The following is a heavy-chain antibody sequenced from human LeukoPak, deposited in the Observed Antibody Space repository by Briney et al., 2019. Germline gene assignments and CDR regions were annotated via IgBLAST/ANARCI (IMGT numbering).Heavy chain of an antibody. J-gene: IGHJ4*01. V-gene: IGHV3-9*01. CDR1: GFTFGDHA. CDR3: SKDIGVVVTAFNI. D-gene: IGHD2-21*02. Sequence: GGSLRLSCVASGFTFGDHAMHRVRQAPGKGLEWVSGIGWNSGSVGYADSVKGRFTISRDNAKNSLYLQMNSLREEDTALYYCSKDIGVVVTAFNIWGHGTLVTVSS. CDR2: IGWNSGSV.